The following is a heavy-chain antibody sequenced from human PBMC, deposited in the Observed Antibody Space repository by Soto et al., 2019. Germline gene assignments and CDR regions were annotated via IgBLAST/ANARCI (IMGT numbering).Heavy chain of an antibody. CDR1: GFTFSSYA. V-gene: IGHV3-23*01. J-gene: IGHJ4*02. D-gene: IGHD4-17*01. CDR2: ISGSGGST. CDR3: AKLTTVTTSTDY. Sequence: PLGSLRLSCAASGFTFSSYAMSWVRQAPGKGLEWVSAISGSGGSTYYADSVKGRFTISRDNSKNTLYLQMNSLRAEDTAVYYCAKLTTVTTSTDYWGQGTLVTVSS.